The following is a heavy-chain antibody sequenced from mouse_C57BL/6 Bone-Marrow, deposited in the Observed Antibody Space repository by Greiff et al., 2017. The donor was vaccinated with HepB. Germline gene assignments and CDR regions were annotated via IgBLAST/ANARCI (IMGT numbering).Heavy chain of an antibody. CDR2: IDPEDGET. V-gene: IGHV14-2*01. D-gene: IGHD1-1*01. CDR3: ARERGLRPYYFDY. CDR1: GFNIKDYY. J-gene: IGHJ2*01. Sequence: VHVKQSGAELVKPGASVKLSCTASGFNIKDYYMHWVKQRTEQGLEWIGRIDPEDGETKYAPKFQGKATITADTSSNTAYLQLSSLTSEDTAVYYCARERGLRPYYFDYWGQGTTLTVSS.